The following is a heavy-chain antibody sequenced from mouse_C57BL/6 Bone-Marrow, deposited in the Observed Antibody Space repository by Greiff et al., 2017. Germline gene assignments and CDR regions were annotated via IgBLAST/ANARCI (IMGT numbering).Heavy chain of an antibody. J-gene: IGHJ4*01. V-gene: IGHV1-69*01. CDR2: IDPSDSYT. Sequence: QVQLQQPGAELVMPGASVKLSCKASGYTFTSYWMHWVKQRPGQGLEWIGEIDPSDSYTNYNQKFKGKSTLTVDKSSSTAYMQLSSLTSEDSAVYYCARGWDDYDGYAMDYWGQGTSVTVSS. CDR1: GYTFTSYW. CDR3: ARGWDDYDGYAMDY. D-gene: IGHD2-4*01.